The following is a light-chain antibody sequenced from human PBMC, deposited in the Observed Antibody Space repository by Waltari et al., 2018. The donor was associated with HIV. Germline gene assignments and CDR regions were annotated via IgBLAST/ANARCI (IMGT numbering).Light chain of an antibody. V-gene: IGKV4-1*01. CDR3: QQYYTTSPLT. J-gene: IGKJ4*01. CDR2: WAS. Sequence: DIVMTQSPDSLAVSLGERATINCRSSQSILYSSNNKNFLAWYQQKPGQPPKLLIYWASTRESGVHDRFSGSGSGTDFTLTISSLQAEDVAVYYCQQYYTTSPLTFGGGTKVEIK. CDR1: QSILYSSNNKNF.